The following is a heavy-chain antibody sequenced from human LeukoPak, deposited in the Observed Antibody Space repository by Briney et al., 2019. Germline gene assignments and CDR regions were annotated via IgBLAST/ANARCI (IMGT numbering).Heavy chain of an antibody. D-gene: IGHD3-9*01. V-gene: IGHV1-18*01. CDR1: GYTFTTYG. CDR3: ARETYSNILTGMDY. Sequence: VASVKVSCKASGYTFTTYGLSWVRQAPGQGLEWLGWISTYDDNIKYAQSLQGRLTLTIDTSTSTAYMELRSLTSDDTAVYYCARETYSNILTGMDYWGPGTLVTVSS. J-gene: IGHJ4*02. CDR2: ISTYDDNI.